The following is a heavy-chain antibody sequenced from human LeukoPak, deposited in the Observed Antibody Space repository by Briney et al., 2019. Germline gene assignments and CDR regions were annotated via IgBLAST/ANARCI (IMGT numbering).Heavy chain of an antibody. D-gene: IGHD1-7*01. J-gene: IGHJ6*03. CDR3: ARDHDWNYPYYYYYMDV. Sequence: GGSLRLSCAASGFTFSSYAMSWVRQAPGKGLEWVSGIRGDGITTYYADSVKGRFTISRDNAKNSLYLQMNSLRAEDTAVYYCARDHDWNYPYYYYYMDVWGKGTTVTVSS. V-gene: IGHV3-23*01. CDR1: GFTFSSYA. CDR2: IRGDGITT.